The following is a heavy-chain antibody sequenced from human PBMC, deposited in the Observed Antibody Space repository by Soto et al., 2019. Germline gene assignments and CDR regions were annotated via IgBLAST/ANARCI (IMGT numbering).Heavy chain of an antibody. CDR2: VNSDGSST. J-gene: IGHJ4*02. D-gene: IGHD2-2*01. CDR3: ARSREGDSYFDY. Sequence: EVQLVESGGGLVQPGESLRLSCAASGFTFSTYWLHWVRQAPGKGLVWVSRVNSDGSSTTYADSVKGRFTLSRDNTKNMLYLQMNSRRAEDTAVYYCARSREGDSYFDYWGQGILVTVSS. V-gene: IGHV3-74*01. CDR1: GFTFSTYW.